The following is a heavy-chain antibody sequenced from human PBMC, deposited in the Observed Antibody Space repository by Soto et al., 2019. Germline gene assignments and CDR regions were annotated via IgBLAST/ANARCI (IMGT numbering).Heavy chain of an antibody. Sequence: VQLQESGPGLVKPSQTLSLTCTVSGGPITNYWSWIRQHPGKGLEWIGYIYDSGSTYYNPSLKSRVTMSXDXXKNQLSLKLTSVTAADTAVYYCARVNLDYVTGMDVWGQGTTVTVSS. CDR3: ARVNLDYVTGMDV. CDR2: IYDSGST. J-gene: IGHJ6*02. V-gene: IGHV4-31*03. D-gene: IGHD4-17*01. CDR1: GGPITNY.